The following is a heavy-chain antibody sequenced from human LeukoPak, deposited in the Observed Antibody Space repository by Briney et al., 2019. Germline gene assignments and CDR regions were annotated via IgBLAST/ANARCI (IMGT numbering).Heavy chain of an antibody. CDR3: AREGSSWIDY. CDR1: AFTFSSYW. CDR2: IKQDGSEK. J-gene: IGHJ4*02. Sequence: PGGSLTFSCAASAFTFSSYWMIWLRQAQGKGLEWLANIKQDGSEKDYEDSVKVRFTISRDTATTSLYLQMNSLRAEDTAVYYCAREGSSWIDYWGQGTLVTVSS. V-gene: IGHV3-7*01. D-gene: IGHD6-13*01.